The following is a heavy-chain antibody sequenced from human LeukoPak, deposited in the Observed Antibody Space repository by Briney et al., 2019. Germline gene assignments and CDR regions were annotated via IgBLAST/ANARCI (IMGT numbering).Heavy chain of an antibody. J-gene: IGHJ4*02. CDR3: ARDGFGTGSN. Sequence: PGGSLTLSCVASGFTFNNFAMSWVRQAPGKGLEWVSTPSGSGRGTNYADSVKGRFIISRDNSKKTLSLQMSSLRADDTAVYYCARDGFGTGSNWGQGTLVTVSS. D-gene: IGHD3-16*01. CDR2: PSGSGRGT. CDR1: GFTFNNFA. V-gene: IGHV3-23*01.